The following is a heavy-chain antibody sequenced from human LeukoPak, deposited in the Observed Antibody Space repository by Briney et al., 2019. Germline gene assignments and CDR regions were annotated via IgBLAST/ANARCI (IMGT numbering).Heavy chain of an antibody. Sequence: PSETPSLTCTVSGGSISSYYWSWIRQPAGKGLEWIGRIYTSGSTNYNPSLKSRVTMSVDTSKKQFSLKLSSVTAADTAVYYCARDDYSSGWYEENWLDPWGQGTLVRVS. CDR1: GGSISSYY. V-gene: IGHV4-4*07. D-gene: IGHD6-19*01. J-gene: IGHJ5*02. CDR3: ARDDYSSGWYEENWLDP. CDR2: IYTSGST.